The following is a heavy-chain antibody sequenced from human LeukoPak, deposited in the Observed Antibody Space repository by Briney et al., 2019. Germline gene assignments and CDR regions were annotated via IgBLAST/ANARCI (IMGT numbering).Heavy chain of an antibody. J-gene: IGHJ4*02. CDR2: INHSGST. CDR1: GGSFSGYY. CDR3: ARVVVAGGDISRKGHSPIDY. D-gene: IGHD2-15*01. Sequence: PSETLSLTCAVYGGSFSGYYWSWIRQPPGKGLEWIGEINHSGSTNYNPSLKSRVTISVDTSKNQFSLKLSSVTAADTAVYYCARVVVAGGDISRKGHSPIDYWGQGTLGTVSS. V-gene: IGHV4-34*01.